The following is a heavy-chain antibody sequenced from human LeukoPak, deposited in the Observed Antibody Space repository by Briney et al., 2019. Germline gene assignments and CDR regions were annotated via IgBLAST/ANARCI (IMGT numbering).Heavy chain of an antibody. Sequence: SETLSLTCTVSGGSISSGGYYWSWIRQHPGKGLEWIGYIYYSGSTYYNPSLKSRVTISVGTSKNQFSLKLSSVTAADTAVYYCARHLVATISFDYWGQGTLVTVSS. D-gene: IGHD5-12*01. CDR2: IYYSGST. V-gene: IGHV4-31*03. J-gene: IGHJ4*02. CDR3: ARHLVATISFDY. CDR1: GGSISSGGYY.